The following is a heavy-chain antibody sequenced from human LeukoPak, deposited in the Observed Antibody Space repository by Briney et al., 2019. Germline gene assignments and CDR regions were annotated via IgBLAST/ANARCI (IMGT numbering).Heavy chain of an antibody. Sequence: SETLSLTCAVYGGSFSGYCWSWIRQPPGKGLEWIGEINHSGSTNHNPSLKSRVTISVDTSKNQFSLKLSSVTAADTAVYYCARHTLVTAISTYNWFDPWGPGILVTVSS. D-gene: IGHD2-21*02. V-gene: IGHV4-34*01. CDR2: INHSGST. J-gene: IGHJ5*02. CDR1: GGSFSGYC. CDR3: ARHTLVTAISTYNWFDP.